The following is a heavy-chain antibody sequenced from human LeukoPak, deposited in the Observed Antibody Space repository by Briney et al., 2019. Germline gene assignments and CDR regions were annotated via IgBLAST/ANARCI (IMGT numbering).Heavy chain of an antibody. CDR2: IIPIFGTA. D-gene: IGHD3-22*01. J-gene: IGHJ3*02. CDR3: ARDEADASGYDAFDI. CDR1: GGTFSSYA. V-gene: IGHV1-69*01. Sequence: SVKVSCKASGGTFSSYAISWVRQAPGQGLEWMGGIIPIFGTANYAQKFQGRVTITADESTSTAYMELRSLRSDDTAVYYCARDEADASGYDAFDIWGQGTMVTVSS.